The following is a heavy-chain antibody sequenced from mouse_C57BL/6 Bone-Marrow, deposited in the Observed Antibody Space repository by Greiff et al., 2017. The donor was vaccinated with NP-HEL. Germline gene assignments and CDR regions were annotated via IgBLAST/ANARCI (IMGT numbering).Heavy chain of an antibody. D-gene: IGHD1-1*01. CDR3: ASLYYYGSSNYFDY. J-gene: IGHJ2*01. V-gene: IGHV3-6*01. CDR1: GYSITSGYY. Sequence: VQLKESGPGLVKPSQSLSLTCSVTGYSITSGYYWNWIRQFPGNKLEWMGYISYDGSNNYNPSLKNRISITRDTSKNQFFLKLNSVPTEDTATYYCASLYYYGSSNYFDYWGQGTTLTVSS. CDR2: ISYDGSN.